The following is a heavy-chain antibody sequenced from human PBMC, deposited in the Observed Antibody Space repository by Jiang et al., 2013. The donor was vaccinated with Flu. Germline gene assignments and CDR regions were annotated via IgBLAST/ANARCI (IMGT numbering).Heavy chain of an antibody. V-gene: IGHV3-48*01. CDR2: ISSSSSTI. J-gene: IGHJ6*02. Sequence: EVQLLESGGGLVQPGGPLRLSCAASGFTFSSYSMNWVRQAPGKGLEWVSYISSSSSTIYYADSVKGRFTISRDNAKNSLYLQMNSLRAEDTAVYYCARDLQPGDYYYGMDVWGQGTTVTVSS. CDR1: GFTFSSYS. D-gene: IGHD4-11*01. CDR3: ARDLQPGDYYYGMDV.